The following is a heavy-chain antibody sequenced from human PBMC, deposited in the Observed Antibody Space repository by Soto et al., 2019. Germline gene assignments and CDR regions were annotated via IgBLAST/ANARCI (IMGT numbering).Heavy chain of an antibody. Sequence: EHGGQLVQPGESLRLSCAASGFTFRTFTMNWVRQAPGKGLEWVSGIIGGDGDKFYSDSVKGRFTISRDNSKDMLFLQMSSLRVDDTAVYYCAKDRDPDGIWTFDSLGQGTLVTVSS. J-gene: IGHJ5*01. CDR3: AKDRDPDGIWTFDS. CDR2: IIGGDGDK. CDR1: GFTFRTFT. V-gene: IGHV3-23*01. D-gene: IGHD3-9*01.